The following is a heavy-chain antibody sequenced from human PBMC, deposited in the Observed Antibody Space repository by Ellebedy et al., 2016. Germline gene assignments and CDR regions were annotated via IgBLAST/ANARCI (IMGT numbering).Heavy chain of an antibody. CDR1: GYTFTSYY. CDR3: ARVGGTAAASNWFDP. D-gene: IGHD2-2*01. Sequence: ASVKVSCKASGYTFTSYYIHWVRQAPGQGLEWMGIIKPSSGYTSYAQKFQGRVTMTRDTSTRTVYMELSSLRSEDTAVYYCARVGGTAAASNWFDPWGQGTLVTVSS. J-gene: IGHJ5*02. V-gene: IGHV1-46*01. CDR2: IKPSSGYT.